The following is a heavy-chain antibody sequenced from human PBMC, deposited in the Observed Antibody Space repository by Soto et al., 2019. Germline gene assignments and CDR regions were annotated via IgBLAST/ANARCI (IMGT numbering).Heavy chain of an antibody. CDR3: SRDGSRYDFWSGPYYFDY. V-gene: IGHV4-59*01. CDR2: IYYSGST. J-gene: IGHJ4*02. D-gene: IGHD3-3*01. CDR1: GGSISTYY. Sequence: QVQLQESGPGLVKPSETLSLTCTVSGGSISTYYWSWIRQPPGKGLEWIGYIYYSGSTNYNPSLKSRVTLSVDTAKVRLSLKLSSVSAADTAVYYWSRDGSRYDFWSGPYYFDYWGQGTLVTVSS.